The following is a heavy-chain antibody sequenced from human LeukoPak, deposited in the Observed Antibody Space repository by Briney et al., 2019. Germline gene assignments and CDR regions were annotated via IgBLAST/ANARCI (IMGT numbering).Heavy chain of an antibody. CDR2: INPNSGGT. Sequence: GASVKVSCKASGYTFSGYYIHWVRQAPGQGLEWMGWINPNSGGTNYAQKFQGRVTMTRDTSISTAYMELSRLRSDDTAVYYCARWLQYSYYYYMDVWGKGTTVTVSS. CDR3: ARWLQYSYYYYMDV. CDR1: GYTFSGYY. J-gene: IGHJ6*03. V-gene: IGHV1-2*02. D-gene: IGHD5-24*01.